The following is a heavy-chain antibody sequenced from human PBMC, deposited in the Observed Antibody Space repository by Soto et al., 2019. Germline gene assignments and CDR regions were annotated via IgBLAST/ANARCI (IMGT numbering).Heavy chain of an antibody. CDR1: GGSIDGYY. CDR2: IYSSGST. CDR3: ARHDTGTYDY. J-gene: IGHJ4*02. V-gene: IGHV4-59*08. Sequence: PSETLSLTCTVSGGSIDGYYWSWIRLPPGKGLEWIGCIYSSGSTDYNPSLKSRVTMSVDTSKNQFSLKLSSVTAADTAVYYCARHDTGTYDYWGQGTLVTVSS. D-gene: IGHD1-26*01.